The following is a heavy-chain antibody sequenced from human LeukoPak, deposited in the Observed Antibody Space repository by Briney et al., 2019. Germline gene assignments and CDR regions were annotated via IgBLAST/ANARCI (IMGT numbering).Heavy chain of an antibody. V-gene: IGHV1-8*01. CDR3: ARVYYYDSSGYYYVDPLDY. Sequence: GASVKVSCKASGYTFTSYDINWVRQATGQGLEWMGWMNPNSGNTGYAQKFQGRVTMTRNTSISTAYMELSSLRCEDTAVYYCARVYYYDSSGYYYVDPLDYWGQGTLVTVSS. CDR2: MNPNSGNT. CDR1: GYTFTSYD. D-gene: IGHD3-22*01. J-gene: IGHJ4*02.